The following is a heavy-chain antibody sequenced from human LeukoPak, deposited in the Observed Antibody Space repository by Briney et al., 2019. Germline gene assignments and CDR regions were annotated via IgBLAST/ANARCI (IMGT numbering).Heavy chain of an antibody. J-gene: IGHJ6*02. CDR1: GGSISSSSYY. CDR3: ASKGTNYYYYGMDV. V-gene: IGHV4-39*01. CDR2: IYYSGST. Sequence: SETLSLTCTVSGGSISSSSYYWGWIRQPPGKGLEWIGSIYYSGSTYYNPSLKSRVTISVDTSKNQFTLKLSSVTAADTAVYYCASKGTNYYYYGMDVWGQGTTVTVSS. D-gene: IGHD3-10*01.